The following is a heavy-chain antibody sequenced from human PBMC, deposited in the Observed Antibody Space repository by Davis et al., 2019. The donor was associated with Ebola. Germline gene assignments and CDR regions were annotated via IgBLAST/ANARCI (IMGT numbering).Heavy chain of an antibody. CDR2: IYYSGST. D-gene: IGHD5-24*01. CDR3: VRGSDAYKTGY. J-gene: IGHJ4*02. Sequence: GSLRLSCTVSGSSISTYYWRWIRQPPGKGLEWIGYIYYSGSTNYNPSLKSRVTISVDTSKNQFSLEVRSVTAADTAFYYCVRGSDAYKTGYWGQGTLVTVSS. V-gene: IGHV4-59*01. CDR1: GSSISTYY.